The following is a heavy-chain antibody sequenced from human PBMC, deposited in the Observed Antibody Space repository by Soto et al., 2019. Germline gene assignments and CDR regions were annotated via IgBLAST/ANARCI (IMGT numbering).Heavy chain of an antibody. Sequence: SVKVSCKASGGNFSSHGISWVRQAPGQGLEFMGGIMPIFGTTNYAQKFRGRVTITADEPTSTVYMELRSLRSEDTAVYYCARVSGRGWYNWFDPWGQGTTVTVSS. V-gene: IGHV1-69*13. CDR3: ARVSGRGWYNWFDP. CDR1: GGNFSSHG. CDR2: IMPIFGTT. D-gene: IGHD6-19*01. J-gene: IGHJ5*02.